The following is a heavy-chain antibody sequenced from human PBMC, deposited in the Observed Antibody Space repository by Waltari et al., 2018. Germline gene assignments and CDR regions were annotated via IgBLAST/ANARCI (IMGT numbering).Heavy chain of an antibody. CDR1: GFTFDDYA. Sequence: EVQLVEPGGGLVQPGRSLRLSCAASGFTFDDYAMPWVRLAPGKGLEWVAGINWNSDSVAYGDSVKGRFTISRDNARNSLYLQLNSLTTEDTALYYCAKKIDEVYGRDGLVYDGFDMWGQGTMVTVSS. CDR3: AKKIDEVYGRDGLVYDGFDM. J-gene: IGHJ3*02. D-gene: IGHD2-8*01. V-gene: IGHV3-9*01. CDR2: INWNSDSV.